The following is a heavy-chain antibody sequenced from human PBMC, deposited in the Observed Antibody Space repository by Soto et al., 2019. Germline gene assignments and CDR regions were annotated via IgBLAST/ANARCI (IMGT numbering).Heavy chain of an antibody. CDR2: IYTDGSRT. CDR1: GFTFSDYW. J-gene: IGHJ3*02. V-gene: IGHV3-74*01. Sequence: EVQLVESGGGLVQPGGSLRLSCAVSGFTFSDYWMHWVRQAPGKWLVWVSRIYTDGSRTNYADSVKGRFTISRDNAENTLYLQMNSLRSEETAVYYCARGVRGSYGLDIWGQGTMVTVAS. D-gene: IGHD4-17*01. CDR3: ARGVRGSYGLDI.